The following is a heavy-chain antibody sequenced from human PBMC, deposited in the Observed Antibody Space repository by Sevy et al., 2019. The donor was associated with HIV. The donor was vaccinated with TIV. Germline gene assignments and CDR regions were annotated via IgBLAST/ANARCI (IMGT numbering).Heavy chain of an antibody. J-gene: IGHJ4*02. CDR2: LYSGGST. D-gene: IGHD1-26*01. CDR3: ARAGTGSYRAYFDY. V-gene: IGHV3-53*01. CDR1: EFTVSSSH. Sequence: GGSLRLSCAASEFTVSSSHMSWVRQAPGKGLEWVSILYSGGSTYYAASVKGRFAVSRDNSKNTLYLQMNGLRAEDTAVYYCARAGTGSYRAYFDYWGQGTLVTVSS.